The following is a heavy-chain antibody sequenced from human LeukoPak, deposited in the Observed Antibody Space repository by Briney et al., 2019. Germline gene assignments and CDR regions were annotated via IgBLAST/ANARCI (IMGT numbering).Heavy chain of an antibody. V-gene: IGHV3-49*04. CDR2: IRSKLYGGTT. CDR1: GFRFADYG. D-gene: IGHD1-26*01. J-gene: IGHJ4*02. CDR3: GRGLTVVGAKYYFDY. Sequence: PGRSLRLSCRTAGFRFADYGLTWVRQAPGKGLEWDSFIRSKLYGGTTEYAASVKGRFTVSRDDSESVAYLQMNGLNTEDTAVYFCGRGLTVVGAKYYFDYWGQGTLVTVSS.